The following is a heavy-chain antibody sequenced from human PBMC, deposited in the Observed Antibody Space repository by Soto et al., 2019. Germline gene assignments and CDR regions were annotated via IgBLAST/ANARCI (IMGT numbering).Heavy chain of an antibody. J-gene: IGHJ5*02. CDR1: GGSISSGGYY. CDR2: IYYSGST. V-gene: IGHV4-31*03. CDR3: ARAWGSGNWFDP. Sequence: SETLSLTCTVSGGSISSGGYYWSWIRQHPGKGLEWIGYIYYSGSTYYNPSLKSRVTISVDTSKNQFSLKLSSVTAADTAVYYCARAWGSGNWFDPWGQGTLVTVSS. D-gene: IGHD6-25*01.